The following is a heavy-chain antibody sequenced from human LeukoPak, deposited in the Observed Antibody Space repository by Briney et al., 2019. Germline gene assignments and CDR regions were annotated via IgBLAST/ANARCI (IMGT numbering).Heavy chain of an antibody. CDR3: AKDLRYGRDFDY. D-gene: IGHD5-18*01. CDR1: GFSLSSYW. V-gene: IGHV3-7*01. Sequence: GGSLRLSCAASGFSLSSYWMSWVRQAPGKGLEWVATINEDEREKYYVASVKGRFIIYRDSAKNPLYLQMNSLRAEDTAVYYCAKDLRYGRDFDYWGQGTLVTVSS. J-gene: IGHJ4*02. CDR2: INEDEREK.